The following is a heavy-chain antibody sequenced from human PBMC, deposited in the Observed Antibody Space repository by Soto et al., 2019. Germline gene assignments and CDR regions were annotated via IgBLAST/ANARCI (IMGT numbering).Heavy chain of an antibody. CDR1: GGSISSYY. J-gene: IGHJ4*02. CDR2: IYYSGST. D-gene: IGHD4-17*01. Sequence: SETLSLTCTVSGGSISSYYWSWIRQPPGKGLEWIGYIYYSGSTNYNPSLKSRVTISVDTSKNQFSLKLSSVTAADTAVYYCARVAVTTSDFDYWGQGTLVTVSS. V-gene: IGHV4-59*01. CDR3: ARVAVTTSDFDY.